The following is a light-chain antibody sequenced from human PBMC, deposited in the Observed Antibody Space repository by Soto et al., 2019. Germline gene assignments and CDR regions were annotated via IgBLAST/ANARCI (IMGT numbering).Light chain of an antibody. CDR2: LKSDGSH. V-gene: IGLV4-69*01. CDR1: SGHNTYS. CDR3: QTWATGIQV. Sequence: QPVLTQSPSASASLGASVKLTCTLSSGHNTYSIAWHQQQPEKGPRFLMKLKSDGSHNRGDGIPDRLSGSSSGAERYLTISSLQSEDEADYYCQTWATGIQVFGGGTKLTVL. J-gene: IGLJ2*01.